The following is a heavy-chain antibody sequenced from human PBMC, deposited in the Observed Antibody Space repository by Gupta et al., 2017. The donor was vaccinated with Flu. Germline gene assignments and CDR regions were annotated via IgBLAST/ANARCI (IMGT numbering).Heavy chain of an antibody. V-gene: IGHV3-7*01. J-gene: IGHJ6*02. CDR1: TFTLNTYW. D-gene: IGHD2/OR15-2a*01. CDR3: TRDRNPTERNDYYGVDV. Sequence: EVHLVESGGGLAEPGGSLRFACTASTFTLNTYWMTWDPQVPGTGLVLLGLKKKDGTQTNYVDTVNGRCSNSRDNTKNSVYLQLDSLRVEDTAVDYCTRDRNPTERNDYYGVDVWGQGTTVTVSS. CDR2: KKKDGTQT.